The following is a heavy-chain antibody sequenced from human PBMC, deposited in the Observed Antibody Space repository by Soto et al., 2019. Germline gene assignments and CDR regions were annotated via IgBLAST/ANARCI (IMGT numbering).Heavy chain of an antibody. Sequence: SVKVSCKASGGTFSSYTISWVRQAPGQGLEWMGRIIPILGIANYAQKFQGRVTITADKSTSTAYMELSSLRAEDTAVYYCARCLRDDILTGYWYYFDSWGQGTLVTVSS. V-gene: IGHV1-69*02. J-gene: IGHJ4*02. CDR3: ARCLRDDILTGYWYYFDS. CDR1: GGTFSSYT. D-gene: IGHD3-9*01. CDR2: IIPILGIA.